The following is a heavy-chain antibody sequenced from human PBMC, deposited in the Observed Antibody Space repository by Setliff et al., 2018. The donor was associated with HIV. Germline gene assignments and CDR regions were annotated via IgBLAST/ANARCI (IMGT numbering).Heavy chain of an antibody. Sequence: GGSLRLSCVASGFIFSDRYMDWVRQAPGKGLEWIGRSRNKANSYSTEYAASVQGRFTISRDESKNSLFLQMNSLSTEDTAVYYCARNQGNSFGQGFDYWGQGTLVTVSS. CDR3: ARNQGNSFGQGFDY. V-gene: IGHV3-72*01. CDR1: GFIFSDRY. D-gene: IGHD5-18*01. CDR2: SRNKANSYST. J-gene: IGHJ4*02.